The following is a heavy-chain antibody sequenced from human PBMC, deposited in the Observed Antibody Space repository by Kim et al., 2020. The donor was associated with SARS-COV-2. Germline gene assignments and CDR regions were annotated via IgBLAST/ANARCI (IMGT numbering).Heavy chain of an antibody. Sequence: SETLSLTCTVSGGSISSNDYYWDWIRQPPGKGLEWIGSISYSGRTYYNPSLKSRVTISVDTSKNQISLKLSSVTAAATGVYYCARGIFGMVIIPYYYYY. D-gene: IGHD3-3*01. V-gene: IGHV4-39*01. CDR1: GGSISSNDYY. J-gene: IGHJ6*03. CDR2: ISYSGRT. CDR3: ARGIFGMVIIPYYYYY.